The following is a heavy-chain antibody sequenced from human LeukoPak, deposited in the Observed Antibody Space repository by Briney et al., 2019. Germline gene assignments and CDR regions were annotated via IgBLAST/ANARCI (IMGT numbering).Heavy chain of an antibody. J-gene: IGHJ3*02. V-gene: IGHV1-18*01. D-gene: IGHD3-10*01. CDR1: GYTFTSYG. CDR3: ARAVQEFHGSGTYPTGDPFDI. CDR2: ISAYNGNT. Sequence: GASVKVSCKASGYTFTSYGISWVRQAPGQGLEWMGWISAYNGNTNYAQKLQGRVTMTTDTSTSTAYMEMGSLRADDTAMFYCARAVQEFHGSGTYPTGDPFDIWGQGTMVIVSS.